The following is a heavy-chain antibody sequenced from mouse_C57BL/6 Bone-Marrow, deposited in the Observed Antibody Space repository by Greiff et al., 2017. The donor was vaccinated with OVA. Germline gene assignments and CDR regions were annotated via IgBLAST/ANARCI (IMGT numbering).Heavy chain of an antibody. CDR2: INPNNGGT. CDR3: ARPYVRNAMDY. CDR1: GYTFTDYY. V-gene: IGHV1-26*01. D-gene: IGHD6-5*01. J-gene: IGHJ4*01. Sequence: VQLQQSGPELVKPGASVKISCKASGYTFTDYYMNWVKQSHGKSLEWIGDINPNNGGTSYNQKFKGKATLTVDKSSSTAYMELRSLTSEDSAVYYCARPYVRNAMDYWGQGTSVTVSS.